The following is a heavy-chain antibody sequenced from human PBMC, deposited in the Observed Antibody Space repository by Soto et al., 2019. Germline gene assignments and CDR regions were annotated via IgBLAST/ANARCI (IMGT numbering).Heavy chain of an antibody. CDR2: INPNSGDT. J-gene: IGHJ4*02. CDR3: ARGVPAATARIDDI. CDR1: GYMFTAYD. D-gene: IGHD6-25*01. V-gene: IGHV1-2*02. Sequence: ASVKVSCKASGYMFTAYDLHWVRQAPGQGLEWMAWINPNSGDTKRVEKFQGRVTLTWDMTITTAYMELTGLTSDDTAIYYCARGVPAATARIDDIWGQGTLVTVSS.